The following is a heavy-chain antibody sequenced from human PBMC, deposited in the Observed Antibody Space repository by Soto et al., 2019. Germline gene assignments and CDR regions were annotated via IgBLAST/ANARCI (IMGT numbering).Heavy chain of an antibody. CDR2: ISKSDYT. V-gene: IGHV3-21*01. Sequence: GTLILSCAVSGGAFNSYCINWVRQAPGKGLEWVSSISKSDYTYYSDSVTGRFTISRDKAKNSVSLQMKTLRVEDTAVYYCARDDSIIITAVSDIWAQGTLVTVSS. CDR3: ARDDSIIITAVSDI. J-gene: IGHJ4*02. D-gene: IGHD2-2*01. CDR1: GGAFNSYC.